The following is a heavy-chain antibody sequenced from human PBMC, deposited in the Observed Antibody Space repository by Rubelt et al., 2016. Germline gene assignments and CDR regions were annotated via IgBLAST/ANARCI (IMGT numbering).Heavy chain of an antibody. CDR2: IYWDGDT. D-gene: IGHD3-10*01. Sequence: QITLRESGPTLVKPTQTLTLTCTFSGFSLSSRGVGVGWIRQSPGKALKWLAIIYWDGDTRNSPSLKNRLTITKDTSKNQVVLTMTNVDPVDTGTYYCAHSAKSASGSGSLFYYFDYWGQGTVVTVSS. V-gene: IGHV2-5*02. CDR3: AHSAKSASGSGSLFYYFDY. J-gene: IGHJ4*02. CDR1: GFSLSSRGVG.